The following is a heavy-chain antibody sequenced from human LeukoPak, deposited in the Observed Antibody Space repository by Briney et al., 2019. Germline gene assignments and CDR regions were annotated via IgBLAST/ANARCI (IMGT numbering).Heavy chain of an antibody. J-gene: IGHJ6*02. Sequence: ASVKVSCKASGYTFTSYAMNWVRQAPGQGLEWMGWINTNTGNPIYAQGFTGRFVFSLDTSVNTAYLQISSLKAEDTAVYYCASPPARGSGSYFYGMDVWGQGTTVTVSS. CDR2: INTNTGNP. CDR3: ASPPARGSGSYFYGMDV. V-gene: IGHV7-4-1*02. CDR1: GYTFTSYA. D-gene: IGHD3-10*01.